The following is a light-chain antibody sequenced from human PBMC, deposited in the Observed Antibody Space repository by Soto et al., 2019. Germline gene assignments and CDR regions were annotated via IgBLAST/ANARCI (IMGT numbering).Light chain of an antibody. CDR1: SSDVGGYNF. J-gene: IGLJ2*01. CDR2: DVS. Sequence: QSALTQPASVSGSPGQSITISCTGTSSDVGGYNFVSWYQQHPGKVPKLMIYDVSNRPSGISNRFSGSKSGNTASLTISGLQAEDEAAYYCSSSTSRNTVVFGGGTKLTVL. V-gene: IGLV2-14*01. CDR3: SSSTSRNTVV.